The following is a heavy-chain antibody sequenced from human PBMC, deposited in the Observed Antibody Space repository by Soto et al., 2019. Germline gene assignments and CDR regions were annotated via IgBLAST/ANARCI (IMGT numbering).Heavy chain of an antibody. CDR2: TNQDGSTT. Sequence: EVQMVESGGGLVQPGGSLRLSCAASGFTINPYWMSWVRQAPGKGLEWVASTNQDGSTTYYVDSVKGRFTISRDNAKNSLYLQMNSVRAEDTAIYYCGKNHIGRGQGTLVTVSS. J-gene: IGHJ4*02. D-gene: IGHD2-21*01. CDR1: GFTINPYW. V-gene: IGHV3-7*01. CDR3: GKNHIG.